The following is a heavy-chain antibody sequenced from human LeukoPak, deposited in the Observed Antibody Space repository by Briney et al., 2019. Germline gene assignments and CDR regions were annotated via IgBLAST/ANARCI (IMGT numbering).Heavy chain of an antibody. J-gene: IGHJ5*02. D-gene: IGHD2-15*01. CDR1: GGSISSGDYY. CDR3: AREFDCSGGSCYRGWFDP. CDR2: IYYSGST. V-gene: IGHV4-30-4*08. Sequence: PSQTLSLTCTVSGGSISSGDYYWSWIRQPPGKGLEWIGYIYYSGSTYYIPSLKSRVTISVDTSKNQFSLKLSSVTAADTAVYYCAREFDCSGGSCYRGWFDPWGQGTLVTVSS.